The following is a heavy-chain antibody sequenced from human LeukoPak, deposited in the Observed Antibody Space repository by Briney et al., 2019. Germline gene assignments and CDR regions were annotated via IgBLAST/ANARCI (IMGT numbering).Heavy chain of an antibody. D-gene: IGHD6-19*01. Sequence: ASVNVSCKASGYTFTGYYMHWVRQAPGQGLEWMGRINPNSGGTNYAQKFQGRVTMTRDTSISTAYMELSRLRSDDTAVYYCAREKSSGWYRYWGQGTLVTVSS. J-gene: IGHJ4*02. CDR2: INPNSGGT. V-gene: IGHV1-2*06. CDR3: AREKSSGWYRY. CDR1: GYTFTGYY.